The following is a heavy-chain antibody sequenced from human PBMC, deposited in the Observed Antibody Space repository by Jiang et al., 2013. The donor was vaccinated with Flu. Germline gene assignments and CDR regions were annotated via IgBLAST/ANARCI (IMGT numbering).Heavy chain of an antibody. J-gene: IGHJ4*02. D-gene: IGHD6-13*01. CDR1: GFTFDNYA. CDR3: AKTGGGSQLVPFYFDH. V-gene: IGHV3-23*01. Sequence: VQLLESGGNLVQPGGSLRLSCAASGFTFDNYALSWVRQAPGKGLEWVSVISGNGANTYYADSVKGRFTVSRDNSKNTLYVQMNSLRAEDTAIYYCAKTGGGSQLVPFYFDHWGQ. CDR2: ISGNGANT.